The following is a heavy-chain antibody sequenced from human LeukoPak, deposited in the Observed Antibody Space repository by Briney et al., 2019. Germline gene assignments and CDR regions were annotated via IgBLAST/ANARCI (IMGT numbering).Heavy chain of an antibody. D-gene: IGHD2-2*02. Sequence: ASVKVSCKASGYTFTSYGISWVRQAPGQGLEWMGWISAYNGNTNCAQKLQGRVTMTTDTSTSTAYMELRSLRSDDTAVYYCARDGIVVVPAAIPWFDPWGQGTLVTVSS. CDR3: ARDGIVVVPAAIPWFDP. CDR1: GYTFTSYG. J-gene: IGHJ5*02. V-gene: IGHV1-18*01. CDR2: ISAYNGNT.